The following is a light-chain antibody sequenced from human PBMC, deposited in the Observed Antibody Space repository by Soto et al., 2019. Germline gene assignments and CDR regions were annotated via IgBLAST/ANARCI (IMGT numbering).Light chain of an antibody. CDR3: QSYDSSLRGV. CDR2: GNS. V-gene: IGLV1-40*01. CDR1: SSNIGAGYD. J-gene: IGLJ2*01. Sequence: QSVLTQPPSVSGAPGQRVTISCTGSSSNIGAGYDVHWYQQLPGTAPKLLIYGNSNRPSGVPDRFSGSKSGTSASLAITGLQAEDEAAYYCQSYDSSLRGVFGGGTKVTVL.